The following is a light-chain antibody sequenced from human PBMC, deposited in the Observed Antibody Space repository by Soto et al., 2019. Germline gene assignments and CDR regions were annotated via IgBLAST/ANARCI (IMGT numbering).Light chain of an antibody. Sequence: EIVLTQSPGTLSLSPGERATLSCRASQYVSSSYLTWYQQKPGQAPRLLIYDASRRDIGTPDRFSGSGSGTDFTLPIRRLEPEDFAVYYGQQYGSSYPTFGGGTRVEIK. V-gene: IGKV3-20*01. J-gene: IGKJ4*01. CDR1: QYVSSSY. CDR2: DAS. CDR3: QQYGSSYPT.